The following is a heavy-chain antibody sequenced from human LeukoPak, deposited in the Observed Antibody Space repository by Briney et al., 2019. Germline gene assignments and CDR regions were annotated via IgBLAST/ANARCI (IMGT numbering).Heavy chain of an antibody. J-gene: IGHJ4*02. V-gene: IGHV3-30*02. CDR1: GFTFSTYG. D-gene: IGHD6-19*01. Sequence: GRSLRLSCAASGFTFSTYGMHWVRQAPGTGLEWVAFIRYDGSNKYYADSVKGRFTISRDNSKNTLYLQMNSLRAEDTAVYYCAKVPRTVAGTGGYFDYWGQGSLVTVSS. CDR2: IRYDGSNK. CDR3: AKVPRTVAGTGGYFDY.